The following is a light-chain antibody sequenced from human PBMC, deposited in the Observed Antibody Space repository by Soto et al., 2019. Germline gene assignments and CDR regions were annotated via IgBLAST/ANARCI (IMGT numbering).Light chain of an antibody. Sequence: EIVMTQSPATLSVSPGERATLSCRASQSVSSNLAWYQKKPGQAPRLLIYGASTRATGIPTRFSGSGSGTECTLTISSLQSEDVAGYYCQQYNNWWTFGQGTRVEIK. CDR2: GAS. CDR3: QQYNNWWT. CDR1: QSVSSN. V-gene: IGKV3-15*01. J-gene: IGKJ1*01.